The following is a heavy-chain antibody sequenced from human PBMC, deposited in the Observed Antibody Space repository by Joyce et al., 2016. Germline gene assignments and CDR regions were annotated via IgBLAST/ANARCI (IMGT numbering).Heavy chain of an antibody. Sequence: EVQLLESGGGLVQPGGSLRLSCAASGFTFSSYAMSWVRQTPDKGLEWVSAIGGGGGRTYHADSVKGRFTISRDDSKRTLFLQMSRLRAEDTAIYYCARVPGRYYYYYGVDVWGQGTTVAVSS. J-gene: IGHJ6*02. CDR2: IGGGGGRT. CDR1: GFTFSSYA. V-gene: IGHV3-23*01. CDR3: ARVPGRYYYYYGVDV.